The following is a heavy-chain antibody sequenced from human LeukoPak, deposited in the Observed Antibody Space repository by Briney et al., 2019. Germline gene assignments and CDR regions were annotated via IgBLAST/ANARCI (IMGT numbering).Heavy chain of an antibody. CDR2: IYYSGST. V-gene: IGHV4-61*03. CDR3: AREGRGYSYGWQGAVDY. CDR1: GGSVSSGSYY. J-gene: IGHJ4*02. D-gene: IGHD5-18*01. Sequence: PSETLSLTCTVSGGSVSSGSYYWSWIRHPPGNGLEWIGSIYYSGSTNYNPSLKSRVTMSVDMSKNHFSLRLSSVTAADTAVYYCAREGRGYSYGWQGAVDYWGQGILVTVSS.